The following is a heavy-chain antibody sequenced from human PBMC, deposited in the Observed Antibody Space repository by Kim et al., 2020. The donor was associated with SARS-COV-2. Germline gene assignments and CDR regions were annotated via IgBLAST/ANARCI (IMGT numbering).Heavy chain of an antibody. J-gene: IGHJ3*02. CDR3: ARVLDTIFGVVVDAFDI. Sequence: GKGRFTLSRDNAKNSLYLQMNSLRAEDAAVYYCARVLDTIFGVVVDAFDIWGQGTMVTVSS. D-gene: IGHD3-3*01. V-gene: IGHV3-11*05.